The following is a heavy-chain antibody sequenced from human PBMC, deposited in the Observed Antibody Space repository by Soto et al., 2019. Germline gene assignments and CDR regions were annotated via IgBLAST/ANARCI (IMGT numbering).Heavy chain of an antibody. J-gene: IGHJ4*02. CDR3: ARDRLVSVVMEGTFY. CDR1: GLTFSSYA. V-gene: IGHV3-23*01. D-gene: IGHD2-8*01. Sequence: EVQLLEAGGGLVQPGGSLRLSCAASGLTFSSYAMSWVRQAPGRGLEWVSPISGSGDATYYADSVQGRFTISRDNSKNLLYLELNSLRAEDMALYYCARDRLVSVVMEGTFYWGQGTLVTVSS. CDR2: ISGSGDAT.